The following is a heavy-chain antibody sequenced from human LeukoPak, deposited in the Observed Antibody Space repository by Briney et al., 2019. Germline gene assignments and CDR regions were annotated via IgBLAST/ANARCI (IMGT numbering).Heavy chain of an antibody. CDR1: GGSFSGYY. V-gene: IGHV4-34*01. Sequence: KTSETLSLTCAVYGGSFSGYYWSWIRQPPGKGLEWIGEINHSGSTNYNPSLKGRVTISVDTSKNQFSLKLSSVTAADTAVYYCARVKPHSSSWYWYRPNWFDPWGQGTLVTVSS. CDR2: INHSGST. D-gene: IGHD6-13*01. CDR3: ARVKPHSSSWYWYRPNWFDP. J-gene: IGHJ5*02.